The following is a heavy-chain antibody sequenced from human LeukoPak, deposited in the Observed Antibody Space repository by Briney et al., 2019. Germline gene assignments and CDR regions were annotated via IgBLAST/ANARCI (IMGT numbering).Heavy chain of an antibody. Sequence: GGSLRLSCAASGFTFSGYGMHWVRLAPGKGLEWVAVISYDGSHKYYADSAQGRFTISRDNSRNTVYLQMNSLRDEDTAIYYCAKDRGFSYTSGSSELDYWGQGTPVTVSS. D-gene: IGHD3-10*01. J-gene: IGHJ4*02. CDR2: ISYDGSHK. V-gene: IGHV3-30*18. CDR3: AKDRGFSYTSGSSELDY. CDR1: GFTFSGYG.